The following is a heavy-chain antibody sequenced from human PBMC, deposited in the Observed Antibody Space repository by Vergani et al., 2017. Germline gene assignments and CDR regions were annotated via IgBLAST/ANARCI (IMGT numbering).Heavy chain of an antibody. J-gene: IGHJ4*02. Sequence: QVQLQESGPGLVKPSETLSLTCTVSGGSISSYYWSWIRQPPGKGLEWIGYIYYSGSTNYNPSLKSRVTISVDTSKNQCSLKLSSVTAADTAVYYCARSPYDFWSGYYLHYFDYWGQGTLVTVSS. CDR1: GGSISSYY. CDR3: ARSPYDFWSGYYLHYFDY. CDR2: IYYSGST. V-gene: IGHV4-59*01. D-gene: IGHD3-3*01.